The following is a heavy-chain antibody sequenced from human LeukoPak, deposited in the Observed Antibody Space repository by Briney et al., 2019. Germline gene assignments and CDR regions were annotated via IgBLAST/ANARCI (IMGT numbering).Heavy chain of an antibody. Sequence: GGSLTLSCAASEFTFSDYYMSWIRQAPGKGLEWVSYISSSSSYTNYADAVKGRFTISRDNAKNSLYLQMNSLRAEDTAVYYCARSMTTVTTIDYWGQGTLVTVSS. CDR1: EFTFSDYY. J-gene: IGHJ4*02. D-gene: IGHD4-17*01. V-gene: IGHV3-11*03. CDR2: ISSSSSYT. CDR3: ARSMTTVTTIDY.